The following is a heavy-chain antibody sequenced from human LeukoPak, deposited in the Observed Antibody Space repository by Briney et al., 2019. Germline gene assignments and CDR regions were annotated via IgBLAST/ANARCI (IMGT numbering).Heavy chain of an antibody. CDR2: INPNSGGT. CDR1: GYTFTGYY. J-gene: IGHJ5*02. Sequence: ASVKVSCKASGYTFTGYYMHWVRQAPGQGLEWMGWINPNSGGTNYAQKFQGRVTMTRDTSISTAYMELSRLRSDDTAAYYCARVPAAAREYYDSLNWFDPWGQGTLVTVSS. V-gene: IGHV1-2*02. D-gene: IGHD3-22*01. CDR3: ARVPAAAREYYDSLNWFDP.